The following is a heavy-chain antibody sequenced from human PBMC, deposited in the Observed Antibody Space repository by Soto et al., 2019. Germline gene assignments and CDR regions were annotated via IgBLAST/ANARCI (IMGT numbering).Heavy chain of an antibody. CDR1: GYSFTSYW. D-gene: IGHD3-22*01. V-gene: IGHV5-51*01. CDR2: IYPGDSDT. J-gene: IGHJ6*02. Sequence: GASRTISGKGSGYSFTSYWIGWVRQIPGKGLEWMGIIYPGDSDTRYSPSFQGQVTISADKSISTAYLQWSSLKASDTAMYYCARQGEWYYYDSSGYHYYYGMDVWGQGTTVTVSS. CDR3: ARQGEWYYYDSSGYHYYYGMDV.